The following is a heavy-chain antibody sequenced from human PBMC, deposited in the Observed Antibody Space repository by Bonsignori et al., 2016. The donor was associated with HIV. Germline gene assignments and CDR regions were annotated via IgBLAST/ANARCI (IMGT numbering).Heavy chain of an antibody. CDR2: INHSGST. D-gene: IGHD6-19*01. CDR3: ARGKVWLGCDFDY. V-gene: IGHV4-34*01. Sequence: WIRQPPGKGLEWIGEINHSGSTNYNPSLKSRVTISVDTSKSQFSLKLSSVTAADTAVYYCARGKVWLGCDFDYWGQGTLVTVSS. J-gene: IGHJ4*02.